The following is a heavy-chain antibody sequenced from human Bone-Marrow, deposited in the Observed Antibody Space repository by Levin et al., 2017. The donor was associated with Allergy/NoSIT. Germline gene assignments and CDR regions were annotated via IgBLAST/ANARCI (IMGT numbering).Heavy chain of an antibody. CDR2: IWYDVSDK. J-gene: IGHJ6*02. D-gene: IGHD3-3*01. V-gene: IGHV3-33*01. CDR3: ARDMGASRRITIFGGRTKGYGMDV. CDR1: GFTFSSYG. Sequence: GGSLRLSCAASGFTFSSYGFHWVRQAPGKGLEWVAVIWYDVSDKYYEDSVKGRFTISRDNSKNTLYLQMNRLRAEDTAVYYCARDMGASRRITIFGGRTKGYGMDVWGQGTTVTVSS.